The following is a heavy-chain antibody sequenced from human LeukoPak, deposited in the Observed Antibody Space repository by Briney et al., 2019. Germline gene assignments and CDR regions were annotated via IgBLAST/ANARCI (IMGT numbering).Heavy chain of an antibody. Sequence: KPSETLSLTCTVSGGSIRSRCYYWGWIRQPPGKGLEWIGRIYYSGSTNYKPSLRSRVTISVDTSKNQFSLKLSSVTAADTAVYYCARHAGSYYTYNFDYWGQGTLVTVSS. D-gene: IGHD3-22*01. CDR3: ARHAGSYYTYNFDY. J-gene: IGHJ4*02. CDR1: GGSIRSRCYY. CDR2: IYYSGST. V-gene: IGHV4-39*01.